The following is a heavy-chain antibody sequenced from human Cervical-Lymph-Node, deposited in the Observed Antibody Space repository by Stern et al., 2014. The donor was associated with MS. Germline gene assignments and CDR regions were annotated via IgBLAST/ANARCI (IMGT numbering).Heavy chain of an antibody. V-gene: IGHV3-30*01. CDR2: ISSGGGRT. CDR3: VEENGGGGAYGFWTGRNPPLYNYFGLDV. J-gene: IGHJ6*02. Sequence: VQLVQSGGGVVQPGRSLRLACAASGFTFTSYAIHWVRQPPGKGLEWVAVISSGGGRTFYADSVRGRLTISRDSSKTTGFLQMNSLTPGGTAIYYFVEENGGGGAYGFWTGRNPPLYNYFGLDVWGQGTTVTVSS. CDR1: GFTFTSYA. D-gene: IGHD3/OR15-3a*01.